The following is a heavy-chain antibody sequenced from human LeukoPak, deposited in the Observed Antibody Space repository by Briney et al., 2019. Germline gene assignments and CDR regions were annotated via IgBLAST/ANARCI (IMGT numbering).Heavy chain of an antibody. CDR1: GFIFSVYR. CDR3: AREKYSGSYYDY. J-gene: IGHJ4*03. V-gene: IGHV3-48*01. Sequence: GGSLRLSCAASGFIFSVYRMNWVRQAPGKGLEWLSYISSGGSIIYYADSVKGRFTVSRDDAKNSLFLQLNSLRVEDTAVYYCAREKYSGSYYDYWGHGTLVTVSS. CDR2: ISSGGSII. D-gene: IGHD1-26*01.